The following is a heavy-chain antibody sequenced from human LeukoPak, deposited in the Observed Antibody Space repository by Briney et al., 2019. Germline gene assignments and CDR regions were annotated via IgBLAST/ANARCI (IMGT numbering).Heavy chain of an antibody. CDR1: GGSISSNSYH. D-gene: IGHD3-3*01. Sequence: AETLPLTCTVSGGSISSNSYHWGWNPPPPGQGPEGIGRIYYSGSTYYNPSLKVRFTISVDTSKNQFSLKLSSVTAADTAVYYCARHAAYDFWSGQPIRSYYMDVWGKGTTVTVSS. CDR3: ARHAAYDFWSGQPIRSYYMDV. V-gene: IGHV4-39*01. CDR2: IYYSGST. J-gene: IGHJ6*03.